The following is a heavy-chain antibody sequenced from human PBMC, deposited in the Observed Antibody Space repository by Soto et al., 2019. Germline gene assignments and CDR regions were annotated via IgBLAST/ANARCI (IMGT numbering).Heavy chain of an antibody. Sequence: ELRLVESGGGLVQPGGSLRLSCVVSGFSFSNYWMSWVRQAPGKGLEWVANIKQDGSETYYVDSVKGRFTISRDNAENSLYLQMTSLRGDDTAVYYCARGWATTAGTGDNWGQGTLVIVSS. CDR3: ARGWATTAGTGDN. CDR1: GFSFSNYW. D-gene: IGHD6-19*01. CDR2: IKQDGSET. V-gene: IGHV3-7*01. J-gene: IGHJ4*02.